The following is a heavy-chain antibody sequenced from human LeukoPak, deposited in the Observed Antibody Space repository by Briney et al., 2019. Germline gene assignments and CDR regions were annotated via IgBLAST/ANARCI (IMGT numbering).Heavy chain of an antibody. CDR1: GGSITIKGYY. D-gene: IGHD3-22*01. CDR3: AKYSSGYYYGLN. J-gene: IGHJ4*02. V-gene: IGHV4-31*03. CDR2: IFHNGKA. Sequence: SETLSLTCTVSGGSITIKGYYWTWIRRHPGKGQEWIGYIFHNGKAYYNPSLKSRATISVDTSKNQFSLSLRSVTAADTAFYYCAKYSSGYYYGLNWGQGALVTVAS.